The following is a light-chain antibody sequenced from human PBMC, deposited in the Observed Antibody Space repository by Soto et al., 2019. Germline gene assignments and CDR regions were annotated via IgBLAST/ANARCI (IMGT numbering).Light chain of an antibody. J-gene: IGKJ2*01. CDR2: QVS. CDR1: RSLVHSDGNIY. V-gene: IGKV2-30*02. Sequence: DIVMTQTPLSSPVTLGQPASISCGSSRSLVHSDGNIYLIWFQQRPGQSPRRLIYQVSNRDSGVPDRFSGSGSVTDFTLKISRVEAEDVGVYYCLQATHWPHTFGQGTKVDIK. CDR3: LQATHWPHT.